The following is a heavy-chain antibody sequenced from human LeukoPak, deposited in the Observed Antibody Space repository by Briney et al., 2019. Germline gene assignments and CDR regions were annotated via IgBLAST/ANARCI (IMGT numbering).Heavy chain of an antibody. D-gene: IGHD5-24*01. CDR2: IYYSGST. CDR3: ARGPRWLQDYFNY. Sequence: SETLSLTCTVSGGSISSSTFYWGWIRQPPGKGLEWIGSIYYSGSTYYNPSLKSRVSISVDASKNQFSLKLTSVTAADTAVYYCARGPRWLQDYFNYWGQGTLVTVSS. J-gene: IGHJ4*02. V-gene: IGHV4-39*07. CDR1: GGSISSSTFY.